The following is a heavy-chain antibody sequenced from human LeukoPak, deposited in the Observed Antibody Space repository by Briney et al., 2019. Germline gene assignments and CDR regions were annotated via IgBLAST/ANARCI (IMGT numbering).Heavy chain of an antibody. CDR3: ATGGCGGDCYRPYFDY. CDR2: IIPIFGTA. D-gene: IGHD2-21*02. J-gene: IGHJ4*02. V-gene: IGHV1-69*05. CDR1: GGTFSSYA. Sequence: SVKVSCKASGGTFSSYAISWVRQAPGQGHEWMGGIIPIFGTANYAQKFQGRVTITTDESTSTAYMELSSLRSEDTAVYYCATGGCGGDCYRPYFDYWGQGTLVTVSS.